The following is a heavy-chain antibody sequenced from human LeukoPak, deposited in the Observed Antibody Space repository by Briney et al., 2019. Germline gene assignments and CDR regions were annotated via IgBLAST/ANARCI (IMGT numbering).Heavy chain of an antibody. Sequence: GGSLRLSCAASGFTFTNHSMSWVRQAPGKGLEWVANIKQDGSEKYYVDSAKGRFTISRDNAKNSLNLQMSGLRAEDTAVYYCVRNGGSFDYWGQGTLVTVSS. CDR1: GFTFTNHS. J-gene: IGHJ4*02. CDR2: IKQDGSEK. D-gene: IGHD3-10*01. CDR3: VRNGGSFDY. V-gene: IGHV3-7*01.